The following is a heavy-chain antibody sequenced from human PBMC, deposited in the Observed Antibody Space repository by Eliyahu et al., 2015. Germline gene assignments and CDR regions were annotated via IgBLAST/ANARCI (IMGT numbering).Heavy chain of an antibody. CDR1: GGXIXGSSXY. CDR3: ARTPRGSYPYYFDS. V-gene: IGHV4-39*01. J-gene: IGHJ4*02. D-gene: IGHD1-26*01. CDR2: IFYSANS. Sequence: QVQLQXSGPGLVRPSETLSLICTVSGGXIXGSSXYWAWIRQPPGKGVEWIGSIFYSANSYNNPSLKSRVSMSVDTSKNQFSLTLRSVTAADTAIYYCARTPRGSYPYYFDSWGQGSLVTVSS.